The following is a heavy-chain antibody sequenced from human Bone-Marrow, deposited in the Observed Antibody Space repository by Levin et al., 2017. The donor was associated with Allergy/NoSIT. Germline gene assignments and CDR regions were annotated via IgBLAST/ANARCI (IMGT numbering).Heavy chain of an antibody. CDR3: ARQPPATAAFDI. CDR1: GGSITNYY. D-gene: IGHD2-15*01. CDR2: IYYTGDT. J-gene: IGHJ3*02. Sequence: SETLSLTCTVSGGSITNYYWSWIRQPPGKGLEWIAYIYYTGDTNYNPSLKSRVTISVDTSKNQFSLKLISVTAADTAVYYCARQPPATAAFDIWGQGTMVTVS. V-gene: IGHV4-59*08.